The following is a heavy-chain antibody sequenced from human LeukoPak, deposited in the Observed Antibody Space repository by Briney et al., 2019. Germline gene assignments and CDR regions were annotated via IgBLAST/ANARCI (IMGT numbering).Heavy chain of an antibody. CDR3: ARESSIAVADLFDY. J-gene: IGHJ4*02. D-gene: IGHD6-19*01. V-gene: IGHV6-1*01. Sequence: SQTLSLTCAISGDSVSRNTAGWNWIRQSPSRGLEWLGRTYYRSKWYNDYAVSVKSRITINPDTSKNQFSLQLNSVTPEDTAVYYCARESSIAVADLFDYWGQGTLVTVSS. CDR2: TYYRSKWYN. CDR1: GDSVSRNTAG.